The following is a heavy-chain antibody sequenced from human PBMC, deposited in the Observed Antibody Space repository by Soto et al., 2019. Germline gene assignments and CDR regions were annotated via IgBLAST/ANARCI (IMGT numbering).Heavy chain of an antibody. D-gene: IGHD3-16*02. CDR3: ARGRRDYVWGSYSYCYFDY. CDR1: GGTFSSYT. CDR2: IIPIHGIA. V-gene: IGHV1-69*02. Sequence: ASVKVSCKASGGTFSSYTISWVRQAPGQGLEWMGRIIPIHGIANYAQKLQGGVTMTTDTSTSTAYMELRSLRSDDTAVYYCARGRRDYVWGSYSYCYFDYWGQGTLVTVSS. J-gene: IGHJ4*02.